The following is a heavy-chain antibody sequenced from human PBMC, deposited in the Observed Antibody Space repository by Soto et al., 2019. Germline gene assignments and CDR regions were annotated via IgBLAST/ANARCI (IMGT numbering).Heavy chain of an antibody. J-gene: IGHJ3*02. CDR3: ASSGGPRDAFDI. CDR1: VYTFTSYY. V-gene: IGHV1-46*01. D-gene: IGHD2-15*01. CDR2: INPSGGST. Sequence: ASVKVSCKASVYTFTSYYIHWVRQAPGQGLEWMGIINPSGGSTSYAQKFQGRVTMTRDTSTSTVYMELSSLRSEDTAVYYCASSGGPRDAFDIWGQGTMVTVSS.